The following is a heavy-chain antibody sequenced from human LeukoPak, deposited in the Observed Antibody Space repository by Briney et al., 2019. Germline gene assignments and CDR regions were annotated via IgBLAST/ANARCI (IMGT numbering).Heavy chain of an antibody. CDR2: IGGSGSST. J-gene: IGHJ6*03. CDR1: GFTFRSYA. D-gene: IGHD3-3*01. CDR3: AKLADFWSGYYSSFYYYYMDV. Sequence: GGSLRLSCVGTGFTFRSYAMTWIRQAPGKGLEWVADIGGSGSSTFYADSVKGRFTISRDNAKSSLYVEMHSLIVEDTAVYFCAKLADFWSGYYSSFYYYYMDVWGKGTAVTVSS. V-gene: IGHV3-23*01.